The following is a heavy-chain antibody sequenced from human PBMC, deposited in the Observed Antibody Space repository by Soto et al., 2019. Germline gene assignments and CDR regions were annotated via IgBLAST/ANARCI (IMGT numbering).Heavy chain of an antibody. J-gene: IGHJ4*02. CDR1: GGSISISSYY. V-gene: IGHV4-39*01. Sequence: PSETLSLTCTVSGGSISISSYYWCWIRQPPGKGLEWIGSIYYSGSTYYNPSLKSRVTISVDTSKNQFSLKLSSVTAADTAVYYCARHVHPTGYSSGWYRGGSFVFDYWGQGTLVTVSS. CDR3: ARHVHPTGYSSGWYRGGSFVFDY. CDR2: IYYSGST. D-gene: IGHD6-19*01.